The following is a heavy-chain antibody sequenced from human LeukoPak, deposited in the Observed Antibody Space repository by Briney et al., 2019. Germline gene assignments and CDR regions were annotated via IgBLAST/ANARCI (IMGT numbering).Heavy chain of an antibody. CDR1: GFTFSSYS. J-gene: IGHJ5*02. V-gene: IGHV3-21*01. CDR3: ARATSTSRTNWFDP. Sequence: GGSLRLSCAASGFTFSSYSMNWVRQAPGKGLEWVSSISSSSSYIYYADSVKGRFTISRDNAKNSLYLQMNSLRAEDTAVYYCARATSTSRTNWFDPWGQGTLVTVSS. CDR2: ISSSSSYI. D-gene: IGHD2-2*01.